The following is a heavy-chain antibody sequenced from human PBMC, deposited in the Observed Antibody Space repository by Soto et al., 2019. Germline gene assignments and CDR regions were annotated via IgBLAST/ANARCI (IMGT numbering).Heavy chain of an antibody. CDR2: IYHSGST. CDR3: ARDLVDTAMNWYFDL. Sequence: QVQLQESGPGLVKPSGTLSLTCAVSGGSISSSNWWSWVRQPPGKGLEWIGEIYHSGSTNYNPSLQSRVTISVDKSKNQFSLKLSSVTAADTAVYYCARDLVDTAMNWYFDLWGRGTLVTVSS. J-gene: IGHJ2*01. D-gene: IGHD5-18*01. CDR1: GGSISSSNW. V-gene: IGHV4-4*02.